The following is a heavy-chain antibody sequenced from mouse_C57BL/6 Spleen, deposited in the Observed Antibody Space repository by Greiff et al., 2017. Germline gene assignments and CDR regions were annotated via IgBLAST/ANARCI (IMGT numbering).Heavy chain of an antibody. D-gene: IGHD4-1*02. J-gene: IGHJ3*01. V-gene: IGHV1-82*01. CDR3: ARSNWEWFAY. Sequence: VQLQESGPELVKPGASVKISCKASGYAFSSSWMNWVKQRPGKGLEWIGRIYPGDGDTNYNGKFKGKATLTADKSSSTAYMQLSSLTSKDSAVYFCARSNWEWFAYWGQGTLVTVSA. CDR1: GYAFSSSW. CDR2: IYPGDGDT.